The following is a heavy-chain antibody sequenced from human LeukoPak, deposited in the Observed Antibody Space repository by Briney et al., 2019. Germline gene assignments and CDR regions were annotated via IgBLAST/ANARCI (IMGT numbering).Heavy chain of an antibody. D-gene: IGHD3-10*01. CDR2: ISGSGGST. Sequence: GGSLRLSCAASGFTFSSYAMSWVRQAPGKGLEWVSAISGSGGSTYYADSVKGRFTISRDNSKNTLYLQMNSLRAEDTAVYYCAKEYYYGSGSCTNYFDYWGQGALVTVSS. V-gene: IGHV3-23*01. CDR3: AKEYYYGSGSCTNYFDY. CDR1: GFTFSSYA. J-gene: IGHJ4*02.